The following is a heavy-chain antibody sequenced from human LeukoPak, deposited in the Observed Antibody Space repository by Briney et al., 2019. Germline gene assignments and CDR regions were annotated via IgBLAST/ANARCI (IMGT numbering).Heavy chain of an antibody. J-gene: IGHJ3*02. CDR2: IIPIFGTA. D-gene: IGHD6-19*01. CDR3: ARASYLSGYSSGWYPDAFDI. CDR1: GGTSISYA. V-gene: IGHV1-69*13. Sequence: ASVKVSCKASGGTSISYAINWVRQAPGQGLEWMGWIIPIFGTANYAQKFQGRVTITADESTSTAYMELSSLRSEDTAVYYCARASYLSGYSSGWYPDAFDIWGQGTMVTVSS.